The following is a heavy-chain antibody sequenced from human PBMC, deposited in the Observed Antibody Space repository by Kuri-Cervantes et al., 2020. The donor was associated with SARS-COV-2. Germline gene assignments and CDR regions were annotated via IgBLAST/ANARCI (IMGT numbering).Heavy chain of an antibody. D-gene: IGHD4-17*01. J-gene: IGHJ1*01. Sequence: ESLKISCAVYGGSFSGYYWSWIRQPPGKGLEWIGEINHSGSTNYNPSLKSRVTVSVDTSKNQFSLKLSSVTAADTAVYYCARRGPTTVTTFTSLAEVGFQHWGQGTLVTVSS. CDR3: ARRGPTTVTTFTSLAEVGFQH. CDR1: GGSFSGYY. V-gene: IGHV4-34*01. CDR2: INHSGST.